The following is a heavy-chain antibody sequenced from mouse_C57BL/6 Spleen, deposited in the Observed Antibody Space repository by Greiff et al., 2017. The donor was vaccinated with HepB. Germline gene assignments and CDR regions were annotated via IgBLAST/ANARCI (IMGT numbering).Heavy chain of an antibody. D-gene: IGHD2-2*01. CDR1: GFSLTSYG. Sequence: VKLMESGPGLVQPSQSLSITCTVSGFSLTSYGVHWVRQPPGKGLEWLGVIWSGGSTDYNAAFISRLSISKDNSKSQVFFKMNSLQADDTAIYYCAKGGYDGYAMDYWGQGTSVTVSS. CDR2: IWSGGST. CDR3: AKGGYDGYAMDY. J-gene: IGHJ4*01. V-gene: IGHV2-4*01.